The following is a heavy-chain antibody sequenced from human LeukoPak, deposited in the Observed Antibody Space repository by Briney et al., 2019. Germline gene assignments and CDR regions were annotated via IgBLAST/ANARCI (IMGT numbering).Heavy chain of an antibody. Sequence: SETLSLTCTVSGGSVSSGSYYWSWIRQPPGKGLEWIGYIYYSGSTNYNPSLKSRVTISVDTSKNQFSLKLSSVTAADTAVYYCARLYCSSTSCYTFDYWGQGTLVTVSS. CDR2: IYYSGST. V-gene: IGHV4-61*01. D-gene: IGHD2-2*02. CDR1: GGSVSSGSYY. CDR3: ARLYCSSTSCYTFDY. J-gene: IGHJ4*02.